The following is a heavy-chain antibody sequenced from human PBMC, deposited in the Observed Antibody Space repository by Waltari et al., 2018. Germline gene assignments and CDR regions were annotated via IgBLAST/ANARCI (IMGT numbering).Heavy chain of an antibody. J-gene: IGHJ4*02. V-gene: IGHV3-30*04. Sequence: QVQLVESGGGVVQPGRSLSLACAASGSTSSSYAMHWVRQATGQGLEWVAVISYDGRNKYYADSVKGRFTISRDNSKTTLYLQMNSLRAEDTAVYYCARLPFDYWGQGTLVTVSS. CDR1: GSTSSSYA. CDR3: ARLPFDY. CDR2: ISYDGRNK.